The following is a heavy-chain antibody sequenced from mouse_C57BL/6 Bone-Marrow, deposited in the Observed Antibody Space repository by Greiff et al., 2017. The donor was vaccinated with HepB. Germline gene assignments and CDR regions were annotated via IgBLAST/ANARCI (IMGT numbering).Heavy chain of an antibody. J-gene: IGHJ3*01. D-gene: IGHD3-1*01. CDR3: ARRASLLSLLAY. Sequence: VQLQQPGAEFVKPGASVKLSCKASGYTFTSYWMQWVKQRPGQGLEWIGEIDPSDSYINYNQKFKGKSTLTVDTSSSPAYMQLSSLTSEDSAVYYCARRASLLSLLAYCGQGTLVTVSA. CDR2: IDPSDSYI. CDR1: GYTFTSYW. V-gene: IGHV1-50*01.